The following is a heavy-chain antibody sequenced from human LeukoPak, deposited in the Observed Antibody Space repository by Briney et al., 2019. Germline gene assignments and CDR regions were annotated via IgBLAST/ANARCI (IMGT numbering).Heavy chain of an antibody. D-gene: IGHD1-26*01. CDR3: AKEGPYSGTYWHFGY. V-gene: IGHV3-30*18. Sequence: PGRSLRLSCAASGFTFSSFGMHWVRQAPGKGLEWVAVIPYDGSNKYYADSVKGRFTISRDNSKNTLYPQMNSLRAEDTAVYYCAKEGPYSGTYWHFGYWGQGTLVTVSS. CDR1: GFTFSSFG. CDR2: IPYDGSNK. J-gene: IGHJ4*02.